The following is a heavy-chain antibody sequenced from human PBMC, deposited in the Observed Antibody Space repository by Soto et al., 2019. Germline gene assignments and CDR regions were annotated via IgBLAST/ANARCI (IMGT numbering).Heavy chain of an antibody. CDR1: GFTFSSYS. V-gene: IGHV3-21*01. J-gene: IGHJ4*02. D-gene: IGHD3-10*01. CDR3: ARDHSTMVRGVCDY. CDR2: ISSSSSYI. Sequence: GGSLRLSCAASGFTFSSYSMNWVRQAPGKGLEWVSSISSSSSYIYYADSVKGRFTISRDNAKNSLYLQMNSLRAEDTAVYYCARDHSTMVRGVCDYWGQGTLVTVSS.